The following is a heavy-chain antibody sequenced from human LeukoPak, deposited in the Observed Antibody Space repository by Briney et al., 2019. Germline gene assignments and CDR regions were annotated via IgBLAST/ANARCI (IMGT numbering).Heavy chain of an antibody. CDR3: AKIAAAGTMEIGY. D-gene: IGHD6-13*01. CDR1: GFTFSSYG. V-gene: IGHV3-30*18. Sequence: GGSLRLSCAASGFTFSSYGMHWVRQAPGKGLEWVAVISYDGSNKYYADSVKGRFTISRDNSKNTLYLQMNSLRAEDTAVYYCAKIAAAGTMEIGYWGQGTLVTVSS. J-gene: IGHJ4*02. CDR2: ISYDGSNK.